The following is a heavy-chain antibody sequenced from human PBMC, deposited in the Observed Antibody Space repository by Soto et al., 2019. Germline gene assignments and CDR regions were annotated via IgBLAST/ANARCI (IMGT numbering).Heavy chain of an antibody. CDR3: ARFARGGYYMDV. J-gene: IGHJ6*03. D-gene: IGHD3-16*01. V-gene: IGHV3-7*01. Sequence: EVQLVESGGGLVQPGGSLRLSCAASGFTFGSYWMSWVRQAPGKGLQWVANINQDESQKYYGESVKGRFTISRDNAKKSQYLHINGLTTEDTAMYYCARFARGGYYMDVWGKGITVTVSS. CDR2: INQDESQK. CDR1: GFTFGSYW.